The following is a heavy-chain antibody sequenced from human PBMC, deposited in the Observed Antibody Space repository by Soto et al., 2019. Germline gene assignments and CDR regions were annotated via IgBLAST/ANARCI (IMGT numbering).Heavy chain of an antibody. D-gene: IGHD2-15*01. CDR2: ISSSSSYI. CDR3: AREYCSGGSCYPPDY. Sequence: GGSLRLSCAASGFTFSSYSMNWVRQAPGKGLEWVSSISSSSSYIYYADSVKSRFTISRDNAKNSLYLQMNSLRAEDTAVYYCAREYCSGGSCYPPDYWGQGTLVTVSS. CDR1: GFTFSSYS. J-gene: IGHJ4*02. V-gene: IGHV3-21*01.